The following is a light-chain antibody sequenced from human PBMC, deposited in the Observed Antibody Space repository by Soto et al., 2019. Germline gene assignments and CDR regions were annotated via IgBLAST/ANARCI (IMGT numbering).Light chain of an antibody. Sequence: DIQMTQSPSSVSASVGDRVTITCRASQGISTWLAWYQRKPGKAPKLLIYDASTLESGVPSRFSGSGSGTDFTRTIRSLKPEDFATYYCQQLNNYPVKTFGGGTNGDIK. V-gene: IGKV1-12*01. CDR3: QQLNNYPVKT. CDR1: QGISTW. CDR2: DAS. J-gene: IGKJ4*01.